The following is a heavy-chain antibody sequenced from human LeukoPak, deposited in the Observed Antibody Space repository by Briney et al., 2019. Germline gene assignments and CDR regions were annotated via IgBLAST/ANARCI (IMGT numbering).Heavy chain of an antibody. J-gene: IGHJ6*02. V-gene: IGHV1-8*01. CDR1: GYTFTSYD. D-gene: IGHD2-2*01. Sequence: GASVKVSCKASGYTFTSYDINWVRQATGQGLEWMGWMNPNSGNTGYAQKFLGRVTMTRNTSISTAYMELSSLRSEDTAVYYCARHCSSTSCPPLNYYYYGMDVWGQGTTVTVSS. CDR3: ARHCSSTSCPPLNYYYYGMDV. CDR2: MNPNSGNT.